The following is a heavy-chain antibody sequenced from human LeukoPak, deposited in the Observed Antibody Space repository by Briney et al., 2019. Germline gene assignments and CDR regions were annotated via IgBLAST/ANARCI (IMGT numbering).Heavy chain of an antibody. CDR2: ISYDGSNK. Sequence: GGSLRLSCAASGFTFSSYGMHWVRQAPGKGLEWVAVISYDGSNKYYADSVKGRFTISRDNSKNTLYLQMNSLRAEDTAVYYCAKDSSSWYRTHVDYWGQGTLVTVSS. CDR3: AKDSSSWYRTHVDY. D-gene: IGHD6-13*01. J-gene: IGHJ4*02. CDR1: GFTFSSYG. V-gene: IGHV3-30*18.